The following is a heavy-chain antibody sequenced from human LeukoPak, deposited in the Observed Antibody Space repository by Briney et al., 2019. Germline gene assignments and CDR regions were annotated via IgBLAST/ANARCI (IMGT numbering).Heavy chain of an antibody. V-gene: IGHV1-8*01. CDR2: MNPGSGDT. D-gene: IGHD3-22*01. J-gene: IGHJ4*02. Sequence: ASVKVSCKASGYTFTNYEINWVRQATGHGLEWMGWMNPGSGDTAYAQKFQGRITMTRTTSITTAYMELSSLRSEDTAVYYCARGLGSYDSSELTWPMISFWGQGTQVTVSS. CDR3: ARGLGSYDSSELTWPMISF. CDR1: GYTFTNYE.